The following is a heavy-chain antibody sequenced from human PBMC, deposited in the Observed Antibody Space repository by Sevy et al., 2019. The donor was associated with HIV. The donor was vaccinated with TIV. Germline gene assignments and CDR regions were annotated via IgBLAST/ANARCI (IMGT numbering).Heavy chain of an antibody. Sequence: ASVKVSCKASGYSFITKTIHWVRRAPGQGPEWMGWINTANGNTKSSENLRGRVTLTRDTSANTAYMELRSLKFEDTAVYYCARDPGMTRGFDHWGQGTLVTVSS. CDR1: GYSFITKT. CDR3: ARDPGMTRGFDH. D-gene: IGHD3-10*01. V-gene: IGHV1-3*04. J-gene: IGHJ4*02. CDR2: INTANGNT.